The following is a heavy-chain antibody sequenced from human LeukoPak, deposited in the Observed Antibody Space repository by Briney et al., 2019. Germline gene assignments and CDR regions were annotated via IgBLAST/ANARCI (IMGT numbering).Heavy chain of an antibody. CDR2: IKQDGSEK. D-gene: IGHD6-19*01. Sequence: QSGGSLRLSCAASGFTFSSYWMTWVRQAPGKGLEWVANIKQDGSEKYYVDSVKGRFAISRDNSKNTLYLQINSLRAEDTAVYYCARGVGSGWSDYWGQGTLVTVSS. CDR1: GFTFSSYW. J-gene: IGHJ4*02. V-gene: IGHV3-7*03. CDR3: ARGVGSGWSDY.